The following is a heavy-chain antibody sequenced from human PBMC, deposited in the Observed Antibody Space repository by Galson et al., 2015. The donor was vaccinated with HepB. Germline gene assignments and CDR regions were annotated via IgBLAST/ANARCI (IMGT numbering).Heavy chain of an antibody. D-gene: IGHD3-16*01. J-gene: IGHJ4*02. V-gene: IGHV3-23*01. Sequence: SLRLSCAACGFTFSTYAMTWVRQAPGQGLEWVATITRSGGTTYFADSVKGRFTISRDNSKNTLSLQMNSLRVEDTAVYYCARGGTSDTWLKFDYWGQGTLVTVSS. CDR1: GFTFSTYA. CDR2: ITRSGGTT. CDR3: ARGGTSDTWLKFDY.